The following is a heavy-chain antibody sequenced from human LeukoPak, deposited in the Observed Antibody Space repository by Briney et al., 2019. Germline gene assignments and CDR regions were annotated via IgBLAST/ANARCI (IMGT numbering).Heavy chain of an antibody. CDR3: ARGHDSSGYPLFDY. CDR1: GFTFSDYY. J-gene: IGHJ4*02. V-gene: IGHV3-11*04. CDR2: ISSSGSTI. Sequence: GGSLILSCAASGFTFSDYYMSWVRQAPGKGLEWVSYISSSGSTIYYADSVKGRFTISRDNAKNSLYLQMNSLRADDTAVYYCARGHDSSGYPLFDYWGQGTLVTVSS. D-gene: IGHD3-22*01.